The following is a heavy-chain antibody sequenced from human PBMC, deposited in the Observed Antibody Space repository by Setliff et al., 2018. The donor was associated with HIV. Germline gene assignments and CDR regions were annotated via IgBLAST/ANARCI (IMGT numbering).Heavy chain of an antibody. CDR2: ITSGGST. Sequence: GGSLRLSCAASGFTFSSYAMSWVRQTPEKGLEWVSIITSGGSTHYADSAKGRFTISRDNSKNTLYLQMNSLRAEDTAIYFCARSFPYYYESSGLYAMDVWGQGTTVTVSS. D-gene: IGHD3-22*01. CDR1: GFTFSSYA. J-gene: IGHJ6*02. CDR3: ARSFPYYYESSGLYAMDV. V-gene: IGHV3-23*01.